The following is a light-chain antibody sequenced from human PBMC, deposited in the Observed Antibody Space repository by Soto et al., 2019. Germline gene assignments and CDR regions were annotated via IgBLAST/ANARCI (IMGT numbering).Light chain of an antibody. J-gene: IGKJ5*01. CDR2: DAS. CDR3: QQSYSTLPIT. V-gene: IGKV1-5*01. Sequence: DILMTQSPSTLSASVGDRVTITCRASQSISSWLAWYQQKPGKAPKLLIYDASRLESGVPSRFSGSGSGTDFTLTISSLQPEDFATYYCQQSYSTLPITFGQGTRLEIK. CDR1: QSISSW.